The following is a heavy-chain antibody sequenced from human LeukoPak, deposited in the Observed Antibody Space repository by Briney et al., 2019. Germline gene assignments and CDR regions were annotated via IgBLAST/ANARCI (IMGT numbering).Heavy chain of an antibody. CDR1: GFAFSRSA. D-gene: IGHD3-16*01. J-gene: IGHJ4*02. Sequence: GGSLRLSCAASGFAFSRSAMHRVRQAPGKGLEWVALISYDGGNEYYGDSVKGRFTVSRDNSKNTLYLQMSSLRADDTAVYYCGRAGFGELYPYVDSWGQGTLVTVS. CDR2: ISYDGGNE. CDR3: GRAGFGELYPYVDS. V-gene: IGHV3-30*04.